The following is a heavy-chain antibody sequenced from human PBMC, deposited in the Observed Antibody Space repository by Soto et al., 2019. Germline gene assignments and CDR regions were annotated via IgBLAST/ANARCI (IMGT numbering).Heavy chain of an antibody. V-gene: IGHV3-74*01. CDR1: GFTFSSYW. J-gene: IGHJ6*01. Sequence: EVQLVESGGGLVQPGWSLRLSCAASGFTFSSYWMHWVRQAPGKGLVWVSRINSDGSSTSYADSVKGRFTIARDNAKNTLYLQMNSRRAEDTAVYYCAREGGSGWSNYDYYAMDVWGQGTTVTVPS. CDR2: INSDGSST. D-gene: IGHD6-19*01. CDR3: AREGGSGWSNYDYYAMDV.